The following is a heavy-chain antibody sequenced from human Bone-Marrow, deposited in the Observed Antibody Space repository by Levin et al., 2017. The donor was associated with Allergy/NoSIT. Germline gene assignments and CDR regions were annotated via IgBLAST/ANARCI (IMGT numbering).Heavy chain of an antibody. D-gene: IGHD2-2*01. Sequence: GGSLRLSCAASGFTFSSYAMHWVRQAPGKGLEWVAVISYDGSNKYYADSVKGRFTISRDNSKNTLYLQMNSLRAEDTAVYYCARERSTSCCSYYYYGMDVWGQGTTVTVSS. CDR1: GFTFSSYA. J-gene: IGHJ6*02. V-gene: IGHV3-30*04. CDR3: ARERSTSCCSYYYYGMDV. CDR2: ISYDGSNK.